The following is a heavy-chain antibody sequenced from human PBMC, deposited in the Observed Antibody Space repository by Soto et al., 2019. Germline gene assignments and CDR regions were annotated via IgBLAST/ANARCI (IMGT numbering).Heavy chain of an antibody. CDR3: AKVLLSGSSSYGMDV. V-gene: IGHV3-30*18. Sequence: GGSLRLSCAASGFTFSSYGMHWVRQAPGKGLEWVAVISYDGSNKYYADSGKGRFTISRDNSKNTLYLQMNSLRAEDTAVYYCAKVLLSGSSSYGMDVWGQGTTVTVSS. J-gene: IGHJ6*02. D-gene: IGHD1-26*01. CDR1: GFTFSSYG. CDR2: ISYDGSNK.